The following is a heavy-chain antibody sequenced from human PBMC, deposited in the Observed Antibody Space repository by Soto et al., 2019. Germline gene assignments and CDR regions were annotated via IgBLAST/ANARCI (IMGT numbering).Heavy chain of an antibody. CDR2: ISGGGGNT. J-gene: IGHJ5*02. Sequence: EVQLLESGGGLVQPGGSLRLSCAASGFTFSSYAMSWVRQTPGKGLEWVSGISGGGGNTYYADSVTGRFTITRDNSRNTLELQRNSLRAADTAIDSWAKERGAGGRFSGIAVAGIPSWGQGTLVTVSS. D-gene: IGHD6-19*01. CDR3: AKERGAGGRFSGIAVAGIPS. V-gene: IGHV3-23*01. CDR1: GFTFSSYA.